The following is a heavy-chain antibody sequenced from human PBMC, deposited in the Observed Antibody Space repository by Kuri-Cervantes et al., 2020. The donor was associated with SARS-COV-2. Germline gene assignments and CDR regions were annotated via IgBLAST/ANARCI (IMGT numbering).Heavy chain of an antibody. CDR1: GYSISSGYY. Sequence: SETLSLTCTVSGYSISSGYYWDWIRQPPGKGLEWTGSIYHSGSTYYNPSLKSRVTISVDTSKNQFSLKLSSVTAADTAVYYCARDVEYYDFWSGYYSPGAFDIWGQGTMVTVSS. CDR2: IYHSGST. D-gene: IGHD3-3*01. J-gene: IGHJ3*02. CDR3: ARDVEYYDFWSGYYSPGAFDI. V-gene: IGHV4-38-2*02.